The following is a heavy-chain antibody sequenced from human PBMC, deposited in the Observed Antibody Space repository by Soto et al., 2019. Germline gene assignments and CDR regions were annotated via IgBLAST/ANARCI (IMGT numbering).Heavy chain of an antibody. Sequence: SVKVSCKASGGTFSSYAISWVRQAPGQGLEWMGGIIPIFGTANYAQKFQGRVTITADESTSTAYMELSSLRSEDTAVYYCARYGPSYLLWFGEGFDYWGQGTLVTISS. V-gene: IGHV1-69*13. CDR3: ARYGPSYLLWFGEGFDY. CDR2: IIPIFGTA. CDR1: GGTFSSYA. D-gene: IGHD3-10*01. J-gene: IGHJ4*02.